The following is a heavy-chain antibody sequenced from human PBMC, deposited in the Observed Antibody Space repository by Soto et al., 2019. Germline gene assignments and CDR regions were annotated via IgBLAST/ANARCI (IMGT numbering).Heavy chain of an antibody. Sequence: GGSLRLSCAASGFTFSSYSMNWVRQAPGKGLEWVSSISSSSSYIYYADSVKGRFTISRDNAKNSLYLQMSSLRAEDTAVYYCARDPKIRRGYMDVWGKGTTVTVSS. CDR1: GFTFSSYS. V-gene: IGHV3-21*01. CDR2: ISSSSSYI. J-gene: IGHJ6*03. CDR3: ARDPKIRRGYMDV. D-gene: IGHD3-10*01.